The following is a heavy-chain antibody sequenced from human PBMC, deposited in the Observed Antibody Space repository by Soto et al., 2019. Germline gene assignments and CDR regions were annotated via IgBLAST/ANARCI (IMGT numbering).Heavy chain of an antibody. Sequence: GGSLRLSCAASGFTFSSYAMSWVRQAPGKGLEWVSAISGSGGSTYYADSVKGRFTISRDNSKNTLYLQMNSLRAEDTAVYYCANLLVVPAAMLIPFSDYWGQGTLVTVSS. D-gene: IGHD2-2*01. CDR1: GFTFSSYA. CDR2: ISGSGGST. CDR3: ANLLVVPAAMLIPFSDY. J-gene: IGHJ4*02. V-gene: IGHV3-23*01.